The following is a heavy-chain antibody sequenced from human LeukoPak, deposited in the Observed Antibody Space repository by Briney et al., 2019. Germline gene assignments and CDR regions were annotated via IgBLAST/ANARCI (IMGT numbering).Heavy chain of an antibody. D-gene: IGHD3-3*01. V-gene: IGHV3-30*02. CDR2: IRYDGSNK. Sequence: GGSLRLSCAASGFTFSSYGMHWARQAPGKGLEWVAFIRYDGSNKYYADSVKGRFTISRDNSKNTLYLQMNSLRAEDTAVYYCAKGDRGTVTISYYFDYWGQGTLVTVSS. CDR3: AKGDRGTVTISYYFDY. CDR1: GFTFSSYG. J-gene: IGHJ4*02.